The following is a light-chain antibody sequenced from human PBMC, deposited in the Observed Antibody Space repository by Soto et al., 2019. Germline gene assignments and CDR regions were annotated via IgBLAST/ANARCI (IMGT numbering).Light chain of an antibody. J-gene: IGKJ4*01. CDR2: IAS. CDR3: HQTYSIPPLT. Sequence: DFPLTQSPSSLSASVGDRVTITCRSSQSVTTYLNGYQQKPGKAPKLLIYIASALPSGVPSRFSGSGSWTNFSLTINGLQPEDFATYFWHQTYSIPPLTFCGGTRVEIK. V-gene: IGKV1-39*01. CDR1: QSVTTY.